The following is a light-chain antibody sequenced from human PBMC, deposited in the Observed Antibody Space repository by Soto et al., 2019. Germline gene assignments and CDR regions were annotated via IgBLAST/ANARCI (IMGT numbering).Light chain of an antibody. CDR2: AAY. CDR1: QSISNH. V-gene: IGKV1-39*01. Sequence: DIQMTQSPSSLSTSVGDRVTITCRASQSISNHLNWYQQQPGKAHKLLIYAAYNLQSGVPSRFSGSGSGTDFTLTIRSLQPGDFATYYCQQSDSIPITFGQGTRLEIK. J-gene: IGKJ5*01. CDR3: QQSDSIPIT.